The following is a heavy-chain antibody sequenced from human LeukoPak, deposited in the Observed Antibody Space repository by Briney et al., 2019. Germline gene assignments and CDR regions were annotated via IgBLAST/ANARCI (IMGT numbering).Heavy chain of an antibody. CDR1: GFTFSNLD. Sequence: GGSLRLSCATSGFTFSNLDMHWVRQAAGKGLEWVSGIATNGVTFYAPSVRGRFTTSRDNAQDSSFLQMNSLRAGDTALYYCVRGGEPGFDYWGQGILVTVSS. CDR2: IATNGVT. D-gene: IGHD3-16*01. CDR3: VRGGEPGFDY. J-gene: IGHJ4*02. V-gene: IGHV3-13*01.